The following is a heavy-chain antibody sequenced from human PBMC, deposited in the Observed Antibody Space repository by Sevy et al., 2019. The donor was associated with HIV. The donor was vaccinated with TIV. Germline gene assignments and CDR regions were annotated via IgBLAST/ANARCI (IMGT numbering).Heavy chain of an antibody. Sequence: GGSLRLSCAASGFTFSAYNMIWVRRAPGKGLEWVSSISSSSDYKYYADSVKGRFTISRDNSKNTLYLQMNSLRAEDTAVYYCAKFSPPSDGSGSFDYWGQGTLVTVSS. V-gene: IGHV3-23*01. CDR1: GFTFSAYN. D-gene: IGHD3-10*01. CDR3: AKFSPPSDGSGSFDY. CDR2: ISSSSDYK. J-gene: IGHJ4*02.